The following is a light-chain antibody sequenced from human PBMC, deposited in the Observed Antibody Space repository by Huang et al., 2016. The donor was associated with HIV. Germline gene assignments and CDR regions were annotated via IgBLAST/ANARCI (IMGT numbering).Light chain of an antibody. Sequence: EIVMAQSPAILSVSPGERATLACRARQSVNGNLAWYQHKPGQAPRLLMYSVSTRATGVPARFSGSGSGTDFTLTISGLQSEDLGIYFCQQYDDWPLTFGGGTQVEIK. J-gene: IGKJ4*01. V-gene: IGKV3-15*01. CDR2: SVS. CDR3: QQYDDWPLT. CDR1: QSVNGN.